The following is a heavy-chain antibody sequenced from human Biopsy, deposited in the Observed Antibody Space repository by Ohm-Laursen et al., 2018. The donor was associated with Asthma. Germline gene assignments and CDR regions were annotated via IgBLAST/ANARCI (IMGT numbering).Heavy chain of an antibody. D-gene: IGHD3-9*01. CDR3: ARMNTLIQAANYFSYAMDV. CDR1: GASINSGGYF. J-gene: IGHJ6*02. CDR2: LFHSGSP. Sequence: SDTLSLTCAVSGASINSGGYFWNWIRQPPGKGPELICSLFHSGSPHYNPSLKSRVTISVDRSQRQFSLKVNSVTAADTAVYYCARMNTLIQAANYFSYAMDVWGQGTTVTVSS. V-gene: IGHV4-30-2*01.